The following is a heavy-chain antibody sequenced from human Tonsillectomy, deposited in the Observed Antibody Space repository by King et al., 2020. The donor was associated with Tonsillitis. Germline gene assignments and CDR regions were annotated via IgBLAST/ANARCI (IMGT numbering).Heavy chain of an antibody. CDR3: ARQINAYSGYDVGYYYYGMDV. V-gene: IGHV4-39*07. Sequence: LQLQESGPGLVKPSETLSLTCTVSGGSISSSSYYWGWIRQPPGKGLEWIGSIYYSGSTYYNPSLKSRVTISADTSKNQFSLKLSSVTATDTAVYYCARQINAYSGYDVGYYYYGMDVWGQGSTVTVSS. D-gene: IGHD5-12*01. J-gene: IGHJ6*02. CDR1: GGSISSSSYY. CDR2: IYYSGST.